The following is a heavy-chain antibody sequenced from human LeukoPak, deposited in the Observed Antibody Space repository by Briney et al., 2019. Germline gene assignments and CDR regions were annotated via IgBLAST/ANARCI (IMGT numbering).Heavy chain of an antibody. CDR1: GFTFSSYA. D-gene: IGHD3-22*01. V-gene: IGHV3-23*01. J-gene: IGHJ3*02. CDR2: ISGNGGGT. Sequence: GGSLRLSCAASGFTFSSYAMSWVRQAPGKGLEWVSSISGNGGGTYYADSVKGRFTISRDSSKNTVYLQMNSLSAEDTAVYYCAKDHYYDTTGHYSRWRSGLNDAFDIWGQGTLVTVSS. CDR3: AKDHYYDTTGHYSRWRSGLNDAFDI.